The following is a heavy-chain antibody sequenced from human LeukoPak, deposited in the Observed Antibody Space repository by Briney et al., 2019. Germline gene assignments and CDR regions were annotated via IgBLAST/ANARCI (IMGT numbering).Heavy chain of an antibody. V-gene: IGHV3-30*02. CDR3: ARPRRGGLDAFDI. CDR2: IRYDGTNK. J-gene: IGHJ3*02. Sequence: GGSPTLSCAASGFTLRRYGMNGVRPAPGRGREWVAIIRYDGTNKYYADSVKGRFTISRDNSKNALYLQMNSLRAEDTAVYYCARPRRGGLDAFDIWGQGTMVTVSS. D-gene: IGHD3-16*01. CDR1: GFTLRRYG.